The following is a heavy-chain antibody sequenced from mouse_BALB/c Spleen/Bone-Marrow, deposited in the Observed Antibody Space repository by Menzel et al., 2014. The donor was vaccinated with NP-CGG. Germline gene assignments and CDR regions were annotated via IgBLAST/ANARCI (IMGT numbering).Heavy chain of an antibody. CDR1: GFTFSSFG. J-gene: IGHJ4*01. CDR3: ARKGAMITHYYAMTT. D-gene: IGHD2-4*01. V-gene: IGHV5-17*02. Sequence: EVQGVESGGGLVQPGGSRKLSCAASGFTFSSFGIHWVRQAPEKGLEWVAYISNGSSTIYYADTVKGRFTISRDNPKNTLFLQMTSLRSEDTAMYYCARKGAMITHYYAMTTGVKEPQSPSPQ. CDR2: ISNGSSTI.